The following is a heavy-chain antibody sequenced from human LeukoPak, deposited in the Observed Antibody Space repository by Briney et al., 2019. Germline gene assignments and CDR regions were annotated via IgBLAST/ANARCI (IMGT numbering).Heavy chain of an antibody. Sequence: SETLSLTCAVSGGSISSYYWSWIRQPPGKGLEWIGYIYYSGSTNYNPSLKSRVTISVDTSKNQFSLKLSSVTAADTAVYYCARSVEGYCRGGSCYYYSYYMDVWGKGTTVTVSS. CDR2: IYYSGST. V-gene: IGHV4-59*01. CDR3: ARSVEGYCRGGSCYYYSYYMDV. J-gene: IGHJ6*03. D-gene: IGHD2-15*01. CDR1: GGSISSYY.